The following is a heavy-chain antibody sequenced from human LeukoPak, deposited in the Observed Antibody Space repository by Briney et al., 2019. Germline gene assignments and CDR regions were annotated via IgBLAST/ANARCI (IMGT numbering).Heavy chain of an antibody. V-gene: IGHV4-34*01. CDR1: GGSFSGYY. CDR3: ARVVISMVRGVIIKAPRFDY. J-gene: IGHJ4*02. D-gene: IGHD3-10*01. Sequence: SETLSLTCAVYGGSFSGYYWSWIRQPPRERREWSGGINHSGRTNYNPSLKSRVTISVDTSKNQFSLKLSSVTAADTAVYYCARVVISMVRGVIIKAPRFDYRGQGTLVTVSS. CDR2: INHSGRT.